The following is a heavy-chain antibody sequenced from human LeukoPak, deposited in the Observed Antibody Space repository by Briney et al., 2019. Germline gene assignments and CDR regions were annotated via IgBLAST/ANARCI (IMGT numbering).Heavy chain of an antibody. CDR1: GYTFTTYG. V-gene: IGHV1-18*01. J-gene: IGHJ4*02. Sequence: GASVKVSCTASGYTFTTYGITWIRQSPGQGLEWMGWISPYNGNTNYGLKFQGRLTLTTDTGTSTAYMELGSLQSDNSAVYYRTTGGGGGHWGQGTLVSVSS. CDR3: TTGGGGGH. D-gene: IGHD7-27*01. CDR2: ISPYNGNT.